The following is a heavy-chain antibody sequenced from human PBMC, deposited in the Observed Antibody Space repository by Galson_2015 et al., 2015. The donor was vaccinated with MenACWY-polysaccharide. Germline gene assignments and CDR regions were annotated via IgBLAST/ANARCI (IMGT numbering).Heavy chain of an antibody. V-gene: IGHV3-74*01. Sequence: SLRLSCAASGFTFSTYWMHWVRQAPGKGLVWVSRIKSDGSSTNYADSVKGRFTISRDNAKNTLYLQMNSPRAEDTALYYCARGNSAYDWGQGTLVTVSA. J-gene: IGHJ4*02. CDR1: GFTFSTYW. D-gene: IGHD5-12*01. CDR3: ARGNSAYD. CDR2: IKSDGSST.